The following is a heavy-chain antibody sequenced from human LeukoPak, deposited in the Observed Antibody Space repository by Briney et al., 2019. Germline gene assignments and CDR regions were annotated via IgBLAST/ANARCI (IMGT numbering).Heavy chain of an antibody. CDR1: GFTFDDYA. V-gene: IGHV3-9*01. D-gene: IGHD3-3*02. CDR3: ARTFLECPRCGLDV. J-gene: IGHJ6*02. CDR2: ISWNSGSI. Sequence: GRSLRLSCAASGFTFDDYAVHWVRQAPGKGLEWVSGISWNSGSIGYADSVKGRFTISRDNAKNSLYLQMNSLRADDTAVYYCARTFLECPRCGLDVWGQGTTVTVS.